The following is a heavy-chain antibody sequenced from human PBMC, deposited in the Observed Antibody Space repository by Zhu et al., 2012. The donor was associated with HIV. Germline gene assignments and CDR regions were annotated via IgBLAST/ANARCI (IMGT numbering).Heavy chain of an antibody. Sequence: EVQLVESGGGLVKPGESLRVSCAASGFTFINAWMYWVRQAPGKGLEWVGRIKSKSSDETTEYAAPVKGRFSISRDDPNQTVYLEMKNLKSEDTGVYYCTPGISTSWSGFEYWGQGTLVTVSS. CDR1: GFTFINAW. CDR3: TPGISTSWSGFEY. D-gene: IGHD2-2*01. V-gene: IGHV3-15*05. CDR2: IKSKSSDETT. J-gene: IGHJ4*02.